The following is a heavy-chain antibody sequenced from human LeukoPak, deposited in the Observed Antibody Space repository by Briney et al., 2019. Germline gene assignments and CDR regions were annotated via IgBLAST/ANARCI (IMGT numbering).Heavy chain of an antibody. CDR2: ISPDGSHK. CDR1: RFTFSVYA. J-gene: IGHJ6*02. Sequence: GRSLRLSCAASRFTFSVYAMHWVRQAPGKGLEWVAVISPDGSHKYYADSVRGRFTISRGNSKNTLYLQMNTLRVEDAAVYYCARDEEVGGSYYYYYGMDVWGQGTTVTVSS. V-gene: IGHV3-30*04. D-gene: IGHD1-26*01. CDR3: ARDEEVGGSYYYYYGMDV.